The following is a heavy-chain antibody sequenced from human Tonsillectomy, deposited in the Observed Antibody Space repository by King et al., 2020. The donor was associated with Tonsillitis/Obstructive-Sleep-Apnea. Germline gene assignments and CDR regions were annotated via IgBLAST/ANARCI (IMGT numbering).Heavy chain of an antibody. CDR1: GFTFSRYA. J-gene: IGHJ4*02. CDR2: ISYDGSNK. Sequence: QLVQSGGGVVQPGRSLRLSCAVSGFTFSRYAMHWVRQAPGKGLEWVAVISYDGSNKYYADSVKGRFTISRDNSKNTLYLQMNSLRADDTAVYYCAREAAVVGSFDYWGQGTLVTVSS. V-gene: IGHV3-30*04. CDR3: AREAAVVGSFDY. D-gene: IGHD6-13*01.